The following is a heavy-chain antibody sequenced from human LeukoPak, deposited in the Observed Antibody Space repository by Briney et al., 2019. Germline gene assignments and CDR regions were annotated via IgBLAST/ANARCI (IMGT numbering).Heavy chain of an antibody. V-gene: IGHV1-2*02. Sequence: ASVKVSCKASGYTFTGYYMRWVRQAPGQGLEWMGWINPNSGGTNYAQKFQGRVTMTRDTSISTAYMELSRLRSDDTAVYYCARVGDFWSGYYQALDYWGQGTLVTVSS. CDR1: GYTFTGYY. J-gene: IGHJ4*02. D-gene: IGHD3-3*01. CDR2: INPNSGGT. CDR3: ARVGDFWSGYYQALDY.